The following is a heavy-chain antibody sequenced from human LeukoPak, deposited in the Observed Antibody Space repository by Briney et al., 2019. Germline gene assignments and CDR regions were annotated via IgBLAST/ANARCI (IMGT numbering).Heavy chain of an antibody. CDR3: AKGLDASGTNGMDV. Sequence: ASVKVSGKTSGYTFTGYYMHWVRQAPGQGLEWMGWINPNSGGIHYAQKFQGRVSMTRDTSINTAYMELSSLRSDDTAVYYCAKGLDASGTNGMDVWGQGTTVTVSS. CDR2: INPNSGGI. D-gene: IGHD3-10*01. V-gene: IGHV1-2*02. CDR1: GYTFTGYY. J-gene: IGHJ6*02.